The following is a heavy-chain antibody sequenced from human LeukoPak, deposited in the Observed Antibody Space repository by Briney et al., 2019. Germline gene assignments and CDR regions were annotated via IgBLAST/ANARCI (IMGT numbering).Heavy chain of an antibody. D-gene: IGHD3-22*01. CDR2: NGTTT. CDR3: ARDSYYDSSGYPRVAFDI. V-gene: IGHV3-74*01. Sequence: GGSLRLSCAASGFTFSTYWMHWVRQAPGKGLVWVSRNGTTTSYADSVKGRFTISRDNAKDTVYLQMNSLRAEDTAVYYCARDSYYDSSGYPRVAFDIWGQGTMVTVSS. CDR1: GFTFSTYW. J-gene: IGHJ3*02.